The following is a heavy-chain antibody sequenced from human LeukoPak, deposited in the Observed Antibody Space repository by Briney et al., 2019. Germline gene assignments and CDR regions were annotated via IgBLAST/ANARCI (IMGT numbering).Heavy chain of an antibody. CDR3: AHSRITILSRTFDY. CDR2: ISWNDDK. V-gene: IGHV2-5*01. D-gene: IGHD3-9*01. Sequence: ASGPTLVKPTQTLTLTCTFSGFSLSTSGVGVGWIRQPPGKALEWPALISWNDDKRYSPSLKSRLTITKDTSKNQVVLTMTNMDPVDTATYYCAHSRITILSRTFDYWGQGTLVTVSS. CDR1: GFSLSTSGVG. J-gene: IGHJ4*02.